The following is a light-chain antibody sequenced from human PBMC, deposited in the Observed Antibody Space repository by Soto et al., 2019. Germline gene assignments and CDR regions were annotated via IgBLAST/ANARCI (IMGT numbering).Light chain of an antibody. CDR3: SSYAGSSGAHWV. CDR1: SGDIGSYNR. V-gene: IGLV2-23*02. J-gene: IGLJ3*02. Sequence: QSVLTQPASVSGSPGQSITISCTGTSGDIGSYNRVSWYQQHPGKAPKLIIYEVTDRPSGVSNRFSGSKSGNTASLTISGLQAEDEAEYYCSSYAGSSGAHWVFGGGTKLTVL. CDR2: EVT.